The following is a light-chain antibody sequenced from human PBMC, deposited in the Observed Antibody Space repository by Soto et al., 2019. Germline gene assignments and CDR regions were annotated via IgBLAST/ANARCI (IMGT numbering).Light chain of an antibody. CDR2: GAS. Sequence: EFVLTQSPGTLSFSPGERSTLSCRASQNVASDYLAWYRQKPGQAPRVLIYGASARAIGIPDRISGSGSGSDFTLTISRLEPEDFAVYYCQQYGRSPTFGQGTKVDIK. CDR1: QNVASDY. J-gene: IGKJ1*01. CDR3: QQYGRSPT. V-gene: IGKV3-20*01.